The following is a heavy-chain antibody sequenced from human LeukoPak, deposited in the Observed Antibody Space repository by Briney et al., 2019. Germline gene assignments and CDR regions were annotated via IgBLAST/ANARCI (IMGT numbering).Heavy chain of an antibody. V-gene: IGHV3-23*01. D-gene: IGHD6-13*01. CDR1: GFTFSGYA. Sequence: GGFLRLSCAASGFTFSGYAMSWVRQAPGKGLEWDSAIGGPGFTTVYADSVKGRFTISRDNSQNTLYLQMNSLRAEDTAVYYCAKGTLTKTHGISWGPFDYWGQGTLVTVSS. CDR2: IGGPGFTT. CDR3: AKGTLTKTHGISWGPFDY. J-gene: IGHJ4*02.